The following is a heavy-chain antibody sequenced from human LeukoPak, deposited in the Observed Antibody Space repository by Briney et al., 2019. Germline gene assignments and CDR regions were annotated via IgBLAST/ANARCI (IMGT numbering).Heavy chain of an antibody. D-gene: IGHD3-3*01. Sequence: GGSLRLSCAAPGFTFSSYAMSWVRQAPGKGLEWVSAISGSGGSTYYADSVKGRFTISRDNSKNTLYLQMNSLRAEDTAVYYCAGRITIFGVVIHYWGQGTLVTVSS. V-gene: IGHV3-23*01. CDR1: GFTFSSYA. CDR3: AGRITIFGVVIHY. CDR2: ISGSGGST. J-gene: IGHJ4*02.